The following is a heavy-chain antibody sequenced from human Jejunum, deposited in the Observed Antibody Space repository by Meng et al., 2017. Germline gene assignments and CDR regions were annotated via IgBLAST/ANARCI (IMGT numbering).Heavy chain of an antibody. CDR3: ARGRGYGVFDY. CDR2: IYYSGST. V-gene: IGHV4-31*03. CDR1: GGSISSGGYY. D-gene: IGHD4-17*01. Sequence: LRLSCTVSGGSISSGGYYWSWIRQHPGKGLEWIGYIYYSGSTYYNPSLKSRVTISVDTSKNQFSLKLSSVTAADTAVYYCARGRGYGVFDYWGQGTLVTVSS. J-gene: IGHJ4*02.